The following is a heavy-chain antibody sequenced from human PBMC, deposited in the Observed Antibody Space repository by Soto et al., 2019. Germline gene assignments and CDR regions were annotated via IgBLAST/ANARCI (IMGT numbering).Heavy chain of an antibody. Sequence: QVQLQESGPGLVKPSETLSLTCIVSGGSVSNDAYYWSWIRQPPGKGLEWIGYIYHSGSTYYNPSLKGRVTISADTSANQFSLKVSSVTAADTAVYYCARLGIGWEFPFDYWCQGTLVNVSS. CDR1: GGSVSNDAYY. D-gene: IGHD1-26*01. CDR2: IYHSGST. CDR3: ARLGIGWEFPFDY. V-gene: IGHV4-61*08. J-gene: IGHJ4*02.